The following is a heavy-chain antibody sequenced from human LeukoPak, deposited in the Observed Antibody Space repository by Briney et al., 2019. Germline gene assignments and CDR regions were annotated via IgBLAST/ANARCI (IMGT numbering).Heavy chain of an antibody. V-gene: IGHV3-15*01. J-gene: IGHJ4*02. D-gene: IGHD6-19*01. Sequence: GSLRLSCAASGFTFSKAWMNWVRQAPGKGLEWVGRIKSRADGGTTDYGAPVKGRFTISRDDSKNTVYLQMNSLKTEDTAVYYCTTRIPEEFSSGWYTDYWGQGTLVTVSS. CDR3: TTRIPEEFSSGWYTDY. CDR1: GFTFSKAW. CDR2: IKSRADGGTT.